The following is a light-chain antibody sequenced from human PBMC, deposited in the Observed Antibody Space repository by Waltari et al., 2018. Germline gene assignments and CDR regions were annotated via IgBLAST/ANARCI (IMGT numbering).Light chain of an antibody. CDR2: GAS. J-gene: IGKJ4*01. CDR3: QQYGYSPLT. Sequence: IVFPPSPGTLSLSPGERATLSCRASQSDSTTYIAWYQQKVGQAPRLLIYGASSRATGIPHRFSGSGSGTDFTLTISELEPEDFAVYDCQQYGYSPLTFGGGTKVEIK. V-gene: IGKV3-20*01. CDR1: QSDSTTY.